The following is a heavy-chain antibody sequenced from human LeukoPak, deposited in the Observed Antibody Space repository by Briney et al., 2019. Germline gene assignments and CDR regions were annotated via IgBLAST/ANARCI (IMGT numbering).Heavy chain of an antibody. CDR1: GFTFSSYS. J-gene: IGHJ4*02. Sequence: PGGSLRLSCAASGFTFSSYSMNWVRQAPGKGLEWVSSISSSSSYIYYADSVKGRFTISRDNAKKSLYLQMNSLRAEDTAVYYCARDDYDILTGYYYDYWGQGTLVTVSS. CDR3: ARDDYDILTGYYYDY. V-gene: IGHV3-21*01. D-gene: IGHD3-9*01. CDR2: ISSSSSYI.